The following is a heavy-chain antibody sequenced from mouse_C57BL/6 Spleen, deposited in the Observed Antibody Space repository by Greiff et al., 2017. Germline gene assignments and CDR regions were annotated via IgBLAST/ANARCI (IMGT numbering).Heavy chain of an antibody. CDR3: ARDLYWYFDV. J-gene: IGHJ1*03. CDR2: IYPGDGDT. CDR1: GYAFSSSW. Sequence: QVQLQQSGPELVKPGASVKISCKASGYAFSSSWMNWVKQRPGKGLEWIGRIYPGDGDTNYNGKFKGKATLTADKSSSTAYMQLSSLTSEESAVYFCARDLYWYFDVWGTGTTVTV. V-gene: IGHV1-82*01.